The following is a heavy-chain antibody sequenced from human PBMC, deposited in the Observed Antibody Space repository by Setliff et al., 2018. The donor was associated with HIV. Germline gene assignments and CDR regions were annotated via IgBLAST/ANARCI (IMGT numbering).Heavy chain of an antibody. Sequence: GASVKVSCKASGYTFASYGITWVRQAPGQGLEWMGWISAYDGNTNYAQKVRERVTLTTDTATNTAFMELKNLTSADTADYFCARSDWELVLSSFDYWGQGTQVTVSS. CDR1: GYTFASYG. D-gene: IGHD1-26*01. CDR2: ISAYDGNT. V-gene: IGHV1-18*01. CDR3: ARSDWELVLSSFDY. J-gene: IGHJ4*02.